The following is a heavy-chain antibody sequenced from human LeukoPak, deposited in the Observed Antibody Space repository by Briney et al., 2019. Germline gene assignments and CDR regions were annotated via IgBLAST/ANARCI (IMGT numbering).Heavy chain of an antibody. J-gene: IGHJ3*02. CDR3: ARGGAAEAFDI. CDR2: FSAYNGNT. D-gene: IGHD6-13*01. CDR1: GYTFTGYY. Sequence: ASVKVSCKASGYTFTGYYMHWVRQAPGQGLEWMGWFSAYNGNTNYAQKLQGRVTMTTDTSTSTAYMELRSLRSDDTAVYYCARGGAAEAFDIWGQGTMVTVSS. V-gene: IGHV1-18*04.